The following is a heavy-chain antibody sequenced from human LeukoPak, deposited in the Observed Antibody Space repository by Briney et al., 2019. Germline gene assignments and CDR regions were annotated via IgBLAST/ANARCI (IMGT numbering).Heavy chain of an antibody. CDR2: IYYSGST. D-gene: IGHD6-6*01. CDR1: GESISGFY. CDR3: ARDRGREQLVYYYYYMDV. Sequence: SETLSLTCTVSGESISGFYWTWIRQPPGKGLEWIGYIYYSGSTNYNPSLKSRVTISVDTSKNQFSLKLSSVTAEDTAVYYCARDRGREQLVYYYYYMDVWGKGTTVTVSS. V-gene: IGHV4-59*01. J-gene: IGHJ6*03.